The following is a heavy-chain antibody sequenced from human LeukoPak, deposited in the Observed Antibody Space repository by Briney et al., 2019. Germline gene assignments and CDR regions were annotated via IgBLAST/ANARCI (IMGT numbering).Heavy chain of an antibody. V-gene: IGHV3-48*03. D-gene: IGHD4-23*01. CDR1: GFTFSSYE. CDR3: TRVHFGGNSGFDY. CDR2: ISSSGSTI. Sequence: GGSLRLSCAASGFTFSSYEMNWVRQAPGKGLEWVSYISSSGSTIYYADSVKGRFTISRDNAKNSLYLQMNSLRAEDTALYYCTRVHFGGNSGFDYWGQGTLVTVSS. J-gene: IGHJ4*02.